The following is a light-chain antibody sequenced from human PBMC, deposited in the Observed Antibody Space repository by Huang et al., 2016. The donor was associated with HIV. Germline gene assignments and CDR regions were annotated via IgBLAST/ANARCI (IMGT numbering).Light chain of an antibody. V-gene: IGKV4-1*01. CDR2: WAT. Sequence: DIVMTQSPASLAVSPGERATINCKSSQTVLYSLNKKNYLAWFQKKPGRRTKLLIYWATRRESGVPERFSGSGAGTDFTLTINNLEAEDVAVYFCLQYYSVPQTFGHGTKVEIK. J-gene: IGKJ1*01. CDR3: LQYYSVPQT. CDR1: QTVLYSLNKKNY.